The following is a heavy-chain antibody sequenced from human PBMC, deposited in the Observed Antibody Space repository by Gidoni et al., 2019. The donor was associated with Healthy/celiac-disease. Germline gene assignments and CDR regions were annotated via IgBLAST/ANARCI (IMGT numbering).Heavy chain of an antibody. CDR2: ISYDGSNK. J-gene: IGHJ4*02. CDR1: GFTFRSYA. D-gene: IGHD2-15*01. V-gene: IGHV3-30*04. Sequence: QVQLVESGGGVVQPGRSLRLSCAASGFTFRSYAMHWVRQAPGKGLEWVAVISYDGSNKYYADSVKGRFTISRDNSKNTLYLQMNSLRAEDTAVYYCARGCSGGSCLRGALCYYWGQGTLVTVSS. CDR3: ARGCSGGSCLRGALCYY.